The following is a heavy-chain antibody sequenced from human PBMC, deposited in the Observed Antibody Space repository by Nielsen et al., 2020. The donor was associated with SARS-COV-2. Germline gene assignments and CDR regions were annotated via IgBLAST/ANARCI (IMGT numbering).Heavy chain of an antibody. Sequence: SETLSLTCSVSGDSISGSVYYWTWIRQPPGKGLEWIGYIYYSGYTSYNPSLKSRVTISVDTSENQFSLELRSVTAADTAVYYCARDAYGDSSFYSYGLDVWGQGTTVAVSS. J-gene: IGHJ6*02. D-gene: IGHD4-17*01. CDR1: GDSISGSVYY. CDR2: IYYSGYT. V-gene: IGHV4-30-4*01. CDR3: ARDAYGDSSFYSYGLDV.